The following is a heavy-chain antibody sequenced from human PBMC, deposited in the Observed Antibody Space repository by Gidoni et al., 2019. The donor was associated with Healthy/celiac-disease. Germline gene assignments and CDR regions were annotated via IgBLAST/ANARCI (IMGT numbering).Heavy chain of an antibody. V-gene: IGHV5-51*01. CDR2: IYPGDSDT. CDR3: AREVSGDYDSSGYGAFDI. CDR1: GYSFTSYW. Sequence: EVQLVQSGAEVKKPGESLKISCKGSGYSFTSYWIGWVRQMPGKGLEWMGIIYPGDSDTRYSPSFQGQVTISADKSISTAYLQWSSLKASDTAMYYCAREVSGDYDSSGYGAFDIWGQGTMVTVSS. D-gene: IGHD3-22*01. J-gene: IGHJ3*02.